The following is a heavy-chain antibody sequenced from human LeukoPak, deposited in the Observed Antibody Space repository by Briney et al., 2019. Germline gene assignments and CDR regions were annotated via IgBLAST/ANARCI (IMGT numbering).Heavy chain of an antibody. V-gene: IGHV3-74*01. CDR3: ARLGDGYKSPDY. D-gene: IGHD5-24*01. J-gene: IGHJ4*02. CDR2: INSDGSST. Sequence: GGSLRLSCAASGFTFSSYWMHWVRQAPGKGLVWVSRINSDGSSTSYADSVKGRFTISRDNAKNTLYLRMNSLRAEDTAVYYCARLGDGYKSPDYWGQGTLVTVS. CDR1: GFTFSSYW.